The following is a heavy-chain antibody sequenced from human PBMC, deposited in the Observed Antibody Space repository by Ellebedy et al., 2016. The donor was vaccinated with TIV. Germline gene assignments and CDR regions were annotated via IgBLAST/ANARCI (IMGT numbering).Heavy chain of an antibody. V-gene: IGHV3-7*01. D-gene: IGHD3-10*01. Sequence: GGSLRLXCAASGFTFSSYYMNWVRQAPGKGLEWVANIKQDGSEKYYVDSVKGRFTISRDNAKNSLYLQMNGLRAEDTAVYYCAGRGYWGQGTLVTVSS. CDR1: GFTFSSYY. CDR3: AGRGY. CDR2: IKQDGSEK. J-gene: IGHJ4*02.